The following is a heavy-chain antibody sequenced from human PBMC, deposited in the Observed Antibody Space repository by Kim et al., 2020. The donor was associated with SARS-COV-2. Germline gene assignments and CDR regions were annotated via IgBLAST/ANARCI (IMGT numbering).Heavy chain of an antibody. J-gene: IGHJ3*02. CDR2: IYPGDSDT. CDR3: ARAYPSGSYRTLDAFDI. CDR1: GYSFTSYW. Sequence: GESLKISCKGSGYSFTSYWIGWVRQMPGKGLEWMGIIYPGDSDTRYSPSFQGQVTISADKSISTAYLQWSSLKASDTAMYYCARAYPSGSYRTLDAFDIWGQGTMVTVSS. D-gene: IGHD1-26*01. V-gene: IGHV5-51*01.